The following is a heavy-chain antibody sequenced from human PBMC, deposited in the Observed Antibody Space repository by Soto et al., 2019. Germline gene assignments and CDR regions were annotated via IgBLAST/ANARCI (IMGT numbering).Heavy chain of an antibody. V-gene: IGHV4-59*01. CDR3: ARVSSWYYYYMDV. Sequence: SETLSLTCTVSGGSTSSYYWSWIRQPPGKGLEWIGYIYYSGSTNYNPSLKSRVTISVDTSKNQFSLKLSSVTAADTAVYYCARVSSWYYYYMDVWGKGTTVTVSS. CDR2: IYYSGST. J-gene: IGHJ6*03. CDR1: GGSTSSYY. D-gene: IGHD6-13*01.